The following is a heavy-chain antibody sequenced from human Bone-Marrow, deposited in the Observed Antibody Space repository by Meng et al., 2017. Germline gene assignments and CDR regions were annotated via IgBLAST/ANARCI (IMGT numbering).Heavy chain of an antibody. Sequence: PLGVGEVLDEPGGSSGILCATVGFKFSRYNMPWVRQAPGKGLEWVSGIGTAGDTDYPGSVKGRFTISRENAKNSLYLQMESLRVGDTAMYYCARAILGVDPETYYYDYWGQGTLVTVSS. J-gene: IGHJ4*02. CDR1: GFKFSRYN. D-gene: IGHD3-3*01. V-gene: IGHV3-13*01. CDR3: ARAILGVDPETYYYDY. CDR2: IGTAGDT.